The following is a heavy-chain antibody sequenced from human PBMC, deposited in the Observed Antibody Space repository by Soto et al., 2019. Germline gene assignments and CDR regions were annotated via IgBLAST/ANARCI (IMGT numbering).Heavy chain of an antibody. CDR2: IAYTGIT. V-gene: IGHV4-59*01. J-gene: IGHJ4*02. CDR1: GGPIRSYY. D-gene: IGHD5-12*01. Sequence: SETLSLTCGVSGGPIRSYYLSWVRQAPGKGLEWIAYIAYTGITGYNPALRSRVTISGDTSQNLFSLKMTSVTAADTAVYYCAREGFSGYEALDYWGQGILVTVSS. CDR3: AREGFSGYEALDY.